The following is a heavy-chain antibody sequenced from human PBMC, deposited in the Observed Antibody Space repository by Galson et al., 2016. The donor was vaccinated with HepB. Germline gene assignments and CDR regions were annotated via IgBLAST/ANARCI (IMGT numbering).Heavy chain of an antibody. CDR2: IIPMFGTV. CDR1: GGTFNNYV. Sequence: SVKVSCKASGGTFNNYVISWVRQAPGQGPEWMEGIIPMFGTVNYARKFQGRVTIIADESTSTAYMELSSLRSEDTAVYYCARGPPQAVGGATRGYHYYYYGMDVWGQGTTVTVSS. V-gene: IGHV1-69*13. CDR3: ARGPPQAVGGATRGYHYYYYGMDV. D-gene: IGHD1-26*01. J-gene: IGHJ6*02.